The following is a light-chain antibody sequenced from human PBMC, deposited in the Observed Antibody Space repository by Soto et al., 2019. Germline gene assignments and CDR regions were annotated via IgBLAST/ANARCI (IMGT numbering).Light chain of an antibody. V-gene: IGKV3-15*01. CDR2: SAS. J-gene: IGKJ2*01. CDR1: QSISTE. Sequence: IVMTQSPVTLSVSPGERATISCRASQSISTELAWYQQKPGQPPRLLIYSASTRASGVPARFTGSGSGSEFTLTISGLQSEDFAVYYCQQGHNWPLTFGQGTRLEI. CDR3: QQGHNWPLT.